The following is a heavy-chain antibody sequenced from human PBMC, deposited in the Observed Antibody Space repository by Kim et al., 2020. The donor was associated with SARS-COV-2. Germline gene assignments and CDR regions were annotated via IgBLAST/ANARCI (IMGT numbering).Heavy chain of an antibody. D-gene: IGHD3-10*01. CDR2: ISSSSTI. V-gene: IGHV3-48*04. J-gene: IGHJ5*02. Sequence: GGSLRLSCAASGFTFSSYSMNWVRQAPGKGLEWVSYISSSSTIYYADSVKGRFTISRDNAKNSLYLQMNSLRAEDTAVYYCASRGSGSYLSFDPWGQGTLVTVSS. CDR1: GFTFSSYS. CDR3: ASRGSGSYLSFDP.